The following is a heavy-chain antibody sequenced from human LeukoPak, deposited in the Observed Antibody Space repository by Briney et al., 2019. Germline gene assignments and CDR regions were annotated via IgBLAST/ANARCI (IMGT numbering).Heavy chain of an antibody. CDR2: ITSSGGST. D-gene: IGHD6-19*01. Sequence: GGSLRLSCAASGFTFSFHEMNWVRQAPGKGLEWVSHITSSGGSTYYADSVQGLFTISRDNAKNSLFLLMNSLRAEDSAVYYCARGYHNGWTHIAGFDSWGQGTLVTVSS. J-gene: IGHJ4*02. CDR1: GFTFSFHE. CDR3: ARGYHNGWTHIAGFDS. V-gene: IGHV3-48*03.